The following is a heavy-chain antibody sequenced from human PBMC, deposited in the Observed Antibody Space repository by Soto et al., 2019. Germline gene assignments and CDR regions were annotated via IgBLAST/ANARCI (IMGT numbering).Heavy chain of an antibody. V-gene: IGHV3-49*03. D-gene: IGHD3-10*01. Sequence: GGSLRLSCTTSGFTFGDDAMSWFRQAPGRGLEWVGFIRSKIYGGTTEYAASVKGRFTISRDNSKNTLYLQMNSLRAEDTAVYYCAKDMVRGVIQSGTLKFDYWGQGTLVTVSS. CDR3: AKDMVRGVIQSGTLKFDY. CDR2: IRSKIYGGTT. CDR1: GFTFGDDA. J-gene: IGHJ4*02.